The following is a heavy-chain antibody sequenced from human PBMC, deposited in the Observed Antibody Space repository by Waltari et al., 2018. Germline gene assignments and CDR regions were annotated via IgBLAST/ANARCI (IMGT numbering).Heavy chain of an antibody. CDR3: ARGVGTTVVRKYYFDY. CDR2: INHSGST. D-gene: IGHD4-17*01. Sequence: VQLQQWGAGLLKPSETMSLTCAVYGGSFSGYYWTGLRQTPGKGLEWIGEINHSGSTNYNPSLKSRVTISVDTSKNQFSLKLSSVTAADTAVYYCARGVGTTVVRKYYFDYWGQGTLVTVSS. CDR1: GGSFSGYY. V-gene: IGHV4-34*01. J-gene: IGHJ4*02.